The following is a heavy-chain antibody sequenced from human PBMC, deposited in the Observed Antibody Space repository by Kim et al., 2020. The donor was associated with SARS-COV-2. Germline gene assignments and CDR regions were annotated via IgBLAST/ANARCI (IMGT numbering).Heavy chain of an antibody. D-gene: IGHD2-15*01. Sequence: SVNGRFTISRDNSKDTLFLQMSSLGPEDTAMYFCAKDRYCSGTNCYRAFDVWGQGTMVTVSS. V-gene: IGHV3-64D*06. J-gene: IGHJ3*01. CDR3: AKDRYCSGTNCYRAFDV.